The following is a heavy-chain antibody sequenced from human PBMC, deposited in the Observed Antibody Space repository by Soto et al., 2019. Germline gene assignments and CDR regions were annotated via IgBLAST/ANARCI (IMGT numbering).Heavy chain of an antibody. V-gene: IGHV1-69*12. CDR3: ATDFVGSAGPYYFAW. J-gene: IGHJ4*02. Sequence: VQVVQSGAEVKKPGSSVKVSCKASGGTFSSFAFTWVRQAPGQGLEWLGGVIPLFGPPTYSQNLQGRVTITAVASTGTVYMQLSSRTSDDTALYCCATDFVGSAGPYYFAWWGQGTLVTVSS. CDR1: GGTFSSFA. CDR2: VIPLFGPP. D-gene: IGHD3-10*01.